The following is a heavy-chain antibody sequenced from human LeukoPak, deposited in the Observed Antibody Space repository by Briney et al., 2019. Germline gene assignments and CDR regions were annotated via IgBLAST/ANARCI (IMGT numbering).Heavy chain of an antibody. CDR1: GGTFSSYA. V-gene: IGHV1-69*13. Sequence: ASVKVSCKASGGTFSSYAISWVRQAPGQGLEWMGGIIPIFGTANCAQKFQGRVTITADESTSTAYMELSSLRSEDTAVYYCASNEVGASSWYGYWGQGTLVTVSS. CDR2: IIPIFGTA. J-gene: IGHJ4*02. CDR3: ASNEVGASSWYGY. D-gene: IGHD6-13*01.